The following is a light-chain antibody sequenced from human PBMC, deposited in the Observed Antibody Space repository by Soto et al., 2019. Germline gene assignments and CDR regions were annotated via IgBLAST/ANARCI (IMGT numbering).Light chain of an antibody. CDR1: QSINAH. CDR2: GAS. V-gene: IGKV3-15*01. J-gene: IGKJ1*01. Sequence: EVVMTQSPATLSVSPGERVTLSCRASQSINAHLAWYQQKPGQAPRLLIHGASTRATGIPAMFRGGGFGTEFMITISSLQSEDFAVYYCQQYNTWLWTFGQGTKVEIQ. CDR3: QQYNTWLWT.